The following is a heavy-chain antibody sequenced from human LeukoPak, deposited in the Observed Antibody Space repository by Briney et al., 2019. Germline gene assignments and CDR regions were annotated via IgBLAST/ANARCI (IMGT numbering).Heavy chain of an antibody. D-gene: IGHD3-22*01. J-gene: IGHJ4*02. CDR2: IYYSGST. CDR3: ARQPITMIVVVHGGFDY. CDR1: GGSISSSSYY. Sequence: SETLSLTCTVSGGSISSSSYYWGWIRQPPGKGLEWIGSIYYSGSTYYNPSLKSRVTISVDTSKNQFSLKLSSVTAADTAVYYCARQPITMIVVVHGGFDYWGQGTLATVSS. V-gene: IGHV4-39*01.